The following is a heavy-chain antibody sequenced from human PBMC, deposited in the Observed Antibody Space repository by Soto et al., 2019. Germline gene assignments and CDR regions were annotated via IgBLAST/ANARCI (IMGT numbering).Heavy chain of an antibody. D-gene: IGHD3-10*01. V-gene: IGHV4-30-4*01. Sequence: SETLSLTCTVSGGSISSGDYYWSWIRQPPGKGLEWIGYIYYSGSTYYNPSLKSRVTISVDTSKNQFSLKLSSVTAADTAVYYCASAELNYYGSGRHLVPWGQGTLVTVSS. CDR3: ASAELNYYGSGRHLVP. CDR2: IYYSGST. CDR1: GGSISSGDYY. J-gene: IGHJ5*02.